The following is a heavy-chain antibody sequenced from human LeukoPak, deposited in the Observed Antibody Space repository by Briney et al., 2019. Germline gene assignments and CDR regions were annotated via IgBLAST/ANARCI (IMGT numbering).Heavy chain of an antibody. V-gene: IGHV3-30*02. CDR3: AKTFYYDSSGNVEAFDI. Sequence: PGGSLRLSCAASGFTFSSYGMHWVRQAPGKGLEWVAFIGYNGSNRYYADSVKGRFAISRDNSKNTLYLQMNSLRAEDTAVYYCAKTFYYDSSGNVEAFDIWVQGTMVTVSS. CDR2: IGYNGSNR. J-gene: IGHJ3*02. CDR1: GFTFSSYG. D-gene: IGHD3-22*01.